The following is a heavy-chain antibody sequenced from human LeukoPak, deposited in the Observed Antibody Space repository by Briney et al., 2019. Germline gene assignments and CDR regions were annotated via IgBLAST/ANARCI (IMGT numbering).Heavy chain of an antibody. Sequence: GRSLRLSCAASGFTFSSYGMHWVRQAPGKGLEWVAVISYDGSNKYYADSVKGRFTISRDNSKNTLYLQMNSLRAEDTAVYYCAKDEIGFSDYDYTLFDHWGQGALVTVSS. D-gene: IGHD5-12*01. V-gene: IGHV3-30*18. CDR1: GFTFSSYG. CDR3: AKDEIGFSDYDYTLFDH. CDR2: ISYDGSNK. J-gene: IGHJ4*02.